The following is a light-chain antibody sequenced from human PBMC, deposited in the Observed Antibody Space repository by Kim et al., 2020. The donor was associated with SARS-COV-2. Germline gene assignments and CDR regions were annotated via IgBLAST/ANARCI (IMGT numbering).Light chain of an antibody. V-gene: IGKV3-15*01. J-gene: IGKJ4*01. Sequence: PGESATLSCRASQSVSSNLAWYQQKPGQAPRLLIYGASARATGSPARFSGSGSGTEFTLTISSLQSEDFALYYCQQYDSWPPSFTFGGGTKVEIK. CDR1: QSVSSN. CDR3: QQYDSWPPSFT. CDR2: GAS.